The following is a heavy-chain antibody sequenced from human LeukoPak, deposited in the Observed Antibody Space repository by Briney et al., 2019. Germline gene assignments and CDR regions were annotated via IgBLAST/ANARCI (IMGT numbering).Heavy chain of an antibody. CDR1: GGSISYYY. V-gene: IGHV4-59*08. CDR2: IYYNGNT. J-gene: IGHJ4*02. D-gene: IGHD5-24*01. CDR3: ARVLGDGYSDY. Sequence: SETLSLTCTVSGGSISYYYWSWIRQPPGKGLDRIGYIYYNGNTNYNPSLKSRVTISVDTSKNQFSLNLSSVTAADTAVYYCARVLGDGYSDYWGQGTLVTVSS.